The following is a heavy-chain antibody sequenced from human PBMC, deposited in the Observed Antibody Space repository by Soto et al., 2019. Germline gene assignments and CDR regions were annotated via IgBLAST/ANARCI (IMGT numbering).Heavy chain of an antibody. CDR3: ARDLRKWEPNYYYYGMDV. Sequence: ASVKVSCKASGGTFSSYAISWVRQAPGQGLEWMGGIIPIFGTANYAQKFQGRVTITADESTSTAYMELSSLRSEDTAVYYCARDLRKWEPNYYYYGMDVWGQGTRVTVSS. D-gene: IGHD1-26*01. J-gene: IGHJ6*02. CDR1: GGTFSSYA. V-gene: IGHV1-69*13. CDR2: IIPIFGTA.